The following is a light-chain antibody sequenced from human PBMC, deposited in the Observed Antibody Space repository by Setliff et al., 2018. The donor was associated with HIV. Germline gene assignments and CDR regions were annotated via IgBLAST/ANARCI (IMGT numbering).Light chain of an antibody. J-gene: IGKJ1*01. CDR3: QQYFTPPWT. Sequence: DIVMTQSPDSLAVSLGERATINCKSSQNILSNSNNKNYLTWYQQKPGQPPKLLIYWASTRESGVPDRFTGSGSGTDFTLTISSLQAEDVAIYYCQQYFTPPWTVGRGTKVDIK. CDR1: QNILSNSNNKNY. CDR2: WAS. V-gene: IGKV4-1*01.